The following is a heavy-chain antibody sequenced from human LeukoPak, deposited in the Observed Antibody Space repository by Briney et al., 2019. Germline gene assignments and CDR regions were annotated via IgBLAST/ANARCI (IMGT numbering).Heavy chain of an antibody. Sequence: ASVKVSCKASGYTFTEHYIHWVRQAPGQGLEWMGIINPSGTSTSSAQRFRGRVTMTRDTSTGTVYMELRSLRSEDTAVYYCARGHHFVPTTGPIDYWGQGTLVTVSS. CDR1: GYTFTEHY. D-gene: IGHD5-12*01. CDR3: ARGHHFVPTTGPIDY. CDR2: INPSGTST. V-gene: IGHV1-46*01. J-gene: IGHJ4*02.